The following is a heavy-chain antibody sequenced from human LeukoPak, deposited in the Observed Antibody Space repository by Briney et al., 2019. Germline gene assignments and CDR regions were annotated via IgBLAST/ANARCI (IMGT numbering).Heavy chain of an antibody. CDR1: GYTFTSYG. V-gene: IGHV1-18*01. Sequence: ASVKVSCKASGYTFTSYGISWVRQAPGQGLEWMGWISAYNGNTNYAQKLQGRVTMTTDTSTSTAYMELRSLRSDDTAVYYCARFLVDYGDYGGYYYYGMDVWGQETTVTVSS. J-gene: IGHJ6*02. CDR2: ISAYNGNT. D-gene: IGHD4-17*01. CDR3: ARFLVDYGDYGGYYYYGMDV.